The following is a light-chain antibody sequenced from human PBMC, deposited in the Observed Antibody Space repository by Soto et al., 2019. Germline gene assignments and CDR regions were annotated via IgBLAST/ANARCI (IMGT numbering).Light chain of an antibody. CDR1: ISDIGGYNF. CDR3: CAYAGSNTLV. V-gene: IGLV2-23*01. Sequence: QSALTQPASVSGSPGQSITISCTGTISDIGGYNFISWYQHHPGKAPKLVIYEGNKRPSGVSNRFSASKSVNTASLTISGLQAEDEADYYCCAYAGSNTLVFGGGTKLTVL. J-gene: IGLJ2*01. CDR2: EGN.